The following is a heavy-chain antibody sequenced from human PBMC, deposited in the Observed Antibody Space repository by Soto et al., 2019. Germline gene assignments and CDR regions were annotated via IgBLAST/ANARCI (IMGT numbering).Heavy chain of an antibody. CDR2: IKSKTDGGTT. J-gene: IGHJ4*02. CDR1: GFTFSNAW. V-gene: IGHV3-15*01. D-gene: IGHD6-13*01. Sequence: GGSLRLSCAASGFTFSNAWMSWVRQAPGKGLEWVGRIKSKTDGGTTDYAAPVKGRFTISRDDSKNTLYLQMNSLKSEDTAVYYCTTDGQAAAGTPPDYFDYWGQGTLVTVSS. CDR3: TTDGQAAAGTPPDYFDY.